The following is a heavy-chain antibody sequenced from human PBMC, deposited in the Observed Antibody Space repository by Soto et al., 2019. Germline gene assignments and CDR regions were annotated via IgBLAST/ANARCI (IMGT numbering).Heavy chain of an antibody. CDR2: ISYDGSNK. J-gene: IGHJ4*02. CDR1: GFTFSSYA. V-gene: IGHV3-30-3*01. Sequence: QVQLVESGGGVVQPGRSLRLSCAASGFTFSSYAMHWVRQAPGKGLEWVAVISYDGSNKYYADSVKGRFTISRDNXXNTLYLQMNSLRAEDTAVYYCARDLHDSSGYYYGYWGQGTLVTVSS. CDR3: ARDLHDSSGYYYGY. D-gene: IGHD3-22*01.